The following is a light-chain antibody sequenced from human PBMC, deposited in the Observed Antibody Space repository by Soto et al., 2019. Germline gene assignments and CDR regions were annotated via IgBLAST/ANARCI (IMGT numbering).Light chain of an antibody. CDR2: SNN. V-gene: IGLV1-44*01. CDR1: SSNTGSNT. Sequence: QSVLTQPPSASGTPGQRVTISCSGSSSNTGSNTVNWYQQLPGTAPKLLIYSNNQRPSGVRDRFSGSQSGTSASLAISGLQSEDEADYSCAAWDDSLNVFGGGTKLTV. J-gene: IGLJ2*01. CDR3: AAWDDSLNV.